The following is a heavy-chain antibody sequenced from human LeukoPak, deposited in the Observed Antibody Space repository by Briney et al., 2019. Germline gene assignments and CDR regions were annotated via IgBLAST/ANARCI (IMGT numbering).Heavy chain of an antibody. D-gene: IGHD2-2*01. CDR2: IYHSGST. CDR1: GYSISSGYY. J-gene: IGHJ4*02. V-gene: IGHV4-38-2*01. CDR3: ARAGNQLLWADY. Sequence: SETLSLTCAVSGYSISSGYYWGWIRPPPGKGLEWIGSIYHSGSTYYNPSLKSRVTISVDTSKNQFSLNLSSVTAADTAVYHCARAGNQLLWADYWGQGTLVTVSS.